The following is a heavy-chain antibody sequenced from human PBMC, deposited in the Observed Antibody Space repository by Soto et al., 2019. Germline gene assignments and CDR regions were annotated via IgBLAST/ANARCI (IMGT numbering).Heavy chain of an antibody. Sequence: GGSLRLSCAASGFTFSSYAMSWVRQAPGKGLEWVSSVSGSGGSTYYADSVKGRFTISRDNSKNTLYLQMNSLRAEDTALYYCAKVLVTASYSLEVWGQGTMVTVSS. CDR1: GFTFSSYA. D-gene: IGHD2-21*02. CDR2: VSGSGGST. J-gene: IGHJ3*01. V-gene: IGHV3-23*01. CDR3: AKVLVTASYSLEV.